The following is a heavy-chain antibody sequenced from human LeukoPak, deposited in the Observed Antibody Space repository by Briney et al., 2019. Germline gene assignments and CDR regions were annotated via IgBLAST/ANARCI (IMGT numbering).Heavy chain of an antibody. V-gene: IGHV3-23*01. J-gene: IGHJ3*02. CDR3: ARDRARYCSGGTCPRAFDI. CDR1: GFTSNIYA. Sequence: PGGSLRLSCATSGFTSNIYAMSWVRHTPGKGLEWASAISGSGGTTYYADSVKGRFTVSRDHSKNTLHLQMNGLRGDDTAVYYCARDRARYCSGGTCPRAFDIWGQGTMVTVSS. D-gene: IGHD2-15*01. CDR2: ISGSGGTT.